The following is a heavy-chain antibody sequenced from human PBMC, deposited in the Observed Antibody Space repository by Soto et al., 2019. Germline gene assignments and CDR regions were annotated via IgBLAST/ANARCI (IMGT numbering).Heavy chain of an antibody. V-gene: IGHV3-73*02. CDR1: GFTFSGSA. D-gene: IGHD4-17*01. J-gene: IGHJ4*02. CDR2: IRSKANSYAT. Sequence: EVQLVESGGGLVQPGGSLKLSCAASGFTFSGSAMHWVRQASGKGLEWVGRIRSKANSYATAYAASVKGRFTISRDDSKNTAYLQMNSLKTEDTAVYYCYRRETTTDYWGQGTLVTVSS. CDR3: YRRETTTDY.